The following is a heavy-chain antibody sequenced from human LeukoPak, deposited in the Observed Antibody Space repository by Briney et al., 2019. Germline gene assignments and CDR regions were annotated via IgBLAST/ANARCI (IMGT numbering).Heavy chain of an antibody. CDR3: AKGLRSGTYYFDY. J-gene: IGHJ4*02. CDR2: ISGSGGST. CDR1: GFTFSSYA. Sequence: GGSLRLSCAASGFTFSSYAMSWVRQAPGKGLEWVSAISGSGGSTYYADSVKGRFTISRDNSKNTLYLQTNSLRAEDTAVYYCAKGLRSGTYYFDYWGQGTLVTVSS. D-gene: IGHD3/OR15-3a*01. V-gene: IGHV3-23*01.